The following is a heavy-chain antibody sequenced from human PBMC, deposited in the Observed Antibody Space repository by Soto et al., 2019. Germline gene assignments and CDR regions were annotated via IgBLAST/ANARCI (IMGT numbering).Heavy chain of an antibody. CDR1: GDGCVTRVA. J-gene: IGHJ4*02. CDR2: IAVGRSYT. D-gene: IGHD6-13*01. V-gene: IGHV1-58*01. Sequence: WVTVPCKASGDGCVTRVAVQWVRQTRGQRLAWLGWIAVGRSYTDYSPALHERIAITRDLSTRTVYMELNSLTSDDTAVYFCAAGAAAWQQYTSSDSWAQRAAVTVSS. CDR3: AAGAAAWQQYTSSDS.